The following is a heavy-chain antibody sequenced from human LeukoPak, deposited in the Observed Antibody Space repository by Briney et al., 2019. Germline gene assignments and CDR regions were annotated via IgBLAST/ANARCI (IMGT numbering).Heavy chain of an antibody. CDR1: GTTLSNYG. CDR2: ISDSGGST. J-gene: IGHJ4*02. CDR3: AKRGVVIRVILVGFHKEAYYFDS. Sequence: GGSLRLSCAVSGTTLSNYGMSWVRQAPGKGLEWVAGISDSGGSTNYADSVKGRFTISRDNPKNTLYLQMNSLRAEDTAVYFCAKRGVVIRVILVGFHKEAYYFDSWGQGALVTVSS. V-gene: IGHV3-23*01. D-gene: IGHD3-22*01.